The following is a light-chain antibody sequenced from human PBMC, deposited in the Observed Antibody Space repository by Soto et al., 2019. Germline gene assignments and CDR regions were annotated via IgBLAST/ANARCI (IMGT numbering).Light chain of an antibody. Sequence: QSALTQPPSVSGSPGQSVAISCTGTSSDIGAYNRVSWYQQPPGTAPKLMIYDVNNRPSGVLDRFSGSKSGNTASLTISGLQADDEADYYCSSFTSISTYVFGTGTKLTVL. J-gene: IGLJ1*01. CDR1: SSDIGAYNR. V-gene: IGLV2-18*02. CDR2: DVN. CDR3: SSFTSISTYV.